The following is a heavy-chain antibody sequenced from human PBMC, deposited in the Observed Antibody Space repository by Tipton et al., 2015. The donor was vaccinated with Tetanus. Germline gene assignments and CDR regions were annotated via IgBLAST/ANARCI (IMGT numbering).Heavy chain of an antibody. CDR1: GGSFSGYY. V-gene: IGHV4-34*01. D-gene: IGHD6-19*01. CDR2: INHSGST. Sequence: TLSLTCAVYGGSFSGYYWSWIRQPPGKGLEWIGEINHSGSTNYNPSLKSRVTISVDTSKNQFSLKLSSVTAADTAVYYCARVPRWLVRAFDIWGQGTMVTVSS. CDR3: ARVPRWLVRAFDI. J-gene: IGHJ3*02.